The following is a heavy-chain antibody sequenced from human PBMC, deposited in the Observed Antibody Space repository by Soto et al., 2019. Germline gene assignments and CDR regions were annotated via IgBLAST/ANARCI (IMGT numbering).Heavy chain of an antibody. D-gene: IGHD3-3*01. CDR2: ISSSSSTI. CDR3: AREYYNFWSGYSGSGY. J-gene: IGHJ4*02. V-gene: IGHV3-48*01. CDR1: GFTFSSYA. Sequence: GGSLRLSCAASGFTFSSYAMSWVRQAPGKGLEWVSYISSSSSTIYYADSVKGRFTISRDNAKNSLYLQMNSLRAEDTAVYYCAREYYNFWSGYSGSGYWGQGTLVTVSS.